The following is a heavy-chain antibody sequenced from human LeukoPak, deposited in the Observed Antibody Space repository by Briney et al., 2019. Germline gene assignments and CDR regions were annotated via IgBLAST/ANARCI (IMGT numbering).Heavy chain of an antibody. J-gene: IGHJ4*02. CDR1: GFTFKSYA. Sequence: GGSLRLSCAASGFTFKSYAMSWVRQAPGKGLEWVSALSGSGGSPYDADAVKGRFTISRDNSKNTLYLQMNSLRAEDTAVYYCAKPHGYYDSSGYYPLGYFDYWGQGTLVTVSS. CDR2: LSGSGGSP. D-gene: IGHD3-22*01. CDR3: AKPHGYYDSSGYYPLGYFDY. V-gene: IGHV3-23*01.